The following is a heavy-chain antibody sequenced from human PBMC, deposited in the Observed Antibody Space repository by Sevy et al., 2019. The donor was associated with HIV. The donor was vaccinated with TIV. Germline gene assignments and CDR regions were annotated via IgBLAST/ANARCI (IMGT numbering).Heavy chain of an antibody. CDR1: GFTFSSYA. Sequence: GGSLRLSCAASGFTFSSYAVHWVRQAPGKGLEWVAVISYDGSNKYYADSVKGRFTISRDNSKNTLYLQMNSLRAEDTAVYYCARGGASIAARLEYDYYMDVWGKGTTVTVSS. J-gene: IGHJ6*03. V-gene: IGHV3-30-3*01. CDR3: ARGGASIAARLEYDYYMDV. D-gene: IGHD6-6*01. CDR2: ISYDGSNK.